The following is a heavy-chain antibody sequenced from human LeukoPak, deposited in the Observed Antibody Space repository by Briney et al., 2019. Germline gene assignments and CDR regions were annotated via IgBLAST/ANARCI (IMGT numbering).Heavy chain of an antibody. CDR2: INPSGGST. J-gene: IGHJ4*02. CDR1: GYTFTSYY. Sequence: ASVKVSCKASGYTFTSYYMHWVRQAPGQGLEWMGIINPSGGSTSYAQKFQGRVTMTRDTSTSTVYMELSSLRSEDTAVYYCARVEKALSEGHDFWSGPYFDYWGQGTLVTVSS. D-gene: IGHD3-3*01. CDR3: ARVEKALSEGHDFWSGPYFDY. V-gene: IGHV1-46*01.